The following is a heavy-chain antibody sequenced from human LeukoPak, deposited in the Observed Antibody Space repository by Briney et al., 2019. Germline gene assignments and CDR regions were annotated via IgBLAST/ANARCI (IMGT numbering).Heavy chain of an antibody. CDR1: GYTFTGYY. J-gene: IGHJ4*02. CDR2: INSNSGDT. D-gene: IGHD6-25*01. CDR3: ARDLAAAHYY. V-gene: IGHV1-2*02. Sequence: ASVKVSCKASGYTFTGYYMHWVRQAPGQGLEWMGWINSNSGDTNYAQKFQGRVTMTRDTSISTGYVELSRLRSDDTAIYYCARDLAAAHYYWGQGTLVTVSS.